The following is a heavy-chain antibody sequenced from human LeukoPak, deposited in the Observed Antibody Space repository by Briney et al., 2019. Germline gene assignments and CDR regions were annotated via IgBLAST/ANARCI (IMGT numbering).Heavy chain of an antibody. CDR3: AREGYRSGWAYFDN. J-gene: IGHJ4*02. CDR1: GFTFSNYD. Sequence: GGSLKLSCAASGFTFSNYDMNWVRQATGKGLEWVSFVSRSGSAVYYADSVKGRFTMSRNNAKNSLYLQMNSLRAEDTAVYYCAREGYRSGWAYFDNWGQGTLVTVSS. V-gene: IGHV3-48*03. CDR2: VSRSGSAV. D-gene: IGHD6-19*01.